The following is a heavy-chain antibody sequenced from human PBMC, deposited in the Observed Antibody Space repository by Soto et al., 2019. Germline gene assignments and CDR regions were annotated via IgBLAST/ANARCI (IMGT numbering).Heavy chain of an antibody. CDR1: GFTFSNYW. V-gene: IGHV3-7*01. Sequence: EVQLVESGGGLVQPGGSLRLSCSASGFTFSNYWMTWVRQAPGKGLEWVANIRQDGSEKHYVDSVKGRFTISRDNAKNSLYFEMNSLRAEDTALYYCARSERYCPGDDCYSWWFDSWGQGTLVTVSS. J-gene: IGHJ5*01. D-gene: IGHD2-21*01. CDR2: IRQDGSEK. CDR3: ARSERYCPGDDCYSWWFDS.